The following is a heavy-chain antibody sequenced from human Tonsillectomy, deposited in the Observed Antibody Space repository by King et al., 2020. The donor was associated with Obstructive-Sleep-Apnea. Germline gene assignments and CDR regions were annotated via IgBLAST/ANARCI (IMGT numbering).Heavy chain of an antibody. V-gene: IGHV4-4*07. CDR2: IHTSGST. CDR3: ASWKVRGVIQEY. CDR1: GGSLSSYY. Sequence: VQLQESGPGLVKPSETLSLTCIVSGGSLSSYYWNWIRQPAGKGMEWIGRIHTSGSTKYNPSLKSRVTMSVDTSKNQFSLKLSSVTAAETAVYYCASWKVRGVIQEYWGQGTLVTVSS. D-gene: IGHD3-10*01. J-gene: IGHJ1*01.